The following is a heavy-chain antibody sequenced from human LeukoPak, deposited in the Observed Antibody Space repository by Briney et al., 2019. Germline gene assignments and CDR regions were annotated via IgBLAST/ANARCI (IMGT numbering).Heavy chain of an antibody. J-gene: IGHJ4*02. V-gene: IGHV3-9*01. CDR1: GFTFDDYA. D-gene: IGHD1-1*01. Sequence: GGSLRLSCTASGFTFDDYAMHWVRQAPGKGLEWVSGISWNSGSIGYVDSVKGRFTISRDNAKNSLYLQMNSLRAGDTALYYCAKDSSYSTATTSLDHWGQGTLVTVSS. CDR3: AKDSSYSTATTSLDH. CDR2: ISWNSGSI.